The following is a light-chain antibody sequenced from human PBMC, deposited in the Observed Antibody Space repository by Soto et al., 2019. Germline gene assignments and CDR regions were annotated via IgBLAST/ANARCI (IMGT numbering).Light chain of an antibody. J-gene: IGKJ5*01. CDR3: KHSYNTPIT. V-gene: IGKV1-39*01. Sequence: DIQMTQSPSSLSASVGDRVTITWRASRIIDTYVDWYQQKPGKAPDLLIYLASTLQVGVPSRFSGSGSGTDFTLTISGLQPEDFATYYCKHSYNTPITFGQGTRLDIK. CDR2: LAS. CDR1: RIIDTY.